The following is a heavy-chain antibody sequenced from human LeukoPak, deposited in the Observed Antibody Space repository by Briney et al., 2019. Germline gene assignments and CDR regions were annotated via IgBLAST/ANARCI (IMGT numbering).Heavy chain of an antibody. CDR1: GFTFNNYA. CDR2: ISGSGDST. Sequence: PGGSLRLSCAASGFTFNNYAMTWVRQGPGKGLEWVSTISGSGDSTHYADSVKGRFTISRDNAKNSLYLQMNSLRVEDTAVYYCARQSSGWYWGQGTLVTVSS. V-gene: IGHV3-23*01. J-gene: IGHJ4*02. CDR3: ARQSSGWY. D-gene: IGHD6-19*01.